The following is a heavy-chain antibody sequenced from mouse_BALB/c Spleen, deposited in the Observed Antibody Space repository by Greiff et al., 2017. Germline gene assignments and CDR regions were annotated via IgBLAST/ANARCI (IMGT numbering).Heavy chain of an antibody. V-gene: IGHV1S22*01. D-gene: IGHD3-2*01. CDR3: TRDSSGYVGAMDY. Sequence: LQQPGSELVRPAASVKLSCKASGYTFTSYWMHWVKQRPGQGLEWIGNIYPGSGSTNYDEKFKSKATLTVDTSSSTAYIQLSSLTSEDSAVYYCTRDSSGYVGAMDYWGQGTSVTVSS. CDR2: IYPGSGST. CDR1: GYTFTSYW. J-gene: IGHJ4*01.